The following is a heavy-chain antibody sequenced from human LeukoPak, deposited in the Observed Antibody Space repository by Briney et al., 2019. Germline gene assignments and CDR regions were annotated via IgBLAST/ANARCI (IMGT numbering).Heavy chain of an antibody. V-gene: IGHV3-7*01. D-gene: IGHD5-24*01. CDR2: IKQDGSEK. CDR1: GFTFTTYW. Sequence: GGSLRLSCAASGFTFTTYWMNWVRQAPGKGLGWVASIKQDGSEKQYVDSVKGRFTISRDNAKNSLYLYMNSLRVEDTAVYYCARDHFVDGSNSRIFFASWGQGTLVTVSS. CDR3: ARDHFVDGSNSRIFFAS. J-gene: IGHJ4*02.